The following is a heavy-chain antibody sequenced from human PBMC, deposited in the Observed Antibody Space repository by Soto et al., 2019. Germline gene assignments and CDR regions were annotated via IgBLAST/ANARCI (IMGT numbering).Heavy chain of an antibody. D-gene: IGHD3-3*01. CDR2: INAGNGNT. CDR3: ARALHYDFWRGGPKFDY. CDR1: AYTFTSYA. Sequence: GXSVKVSCKASAYTFTSYAMHWVRQAPGQRLEWMGWINAGNGNTKYSQKFQGRVTITRDTSASTAYMELSSLRSEDTAVYYCARALHYDFWRGGPKFDYWGQGTLVTGSS. V-gene: IGHV1-3*01. J-gene: IGHJ4*02.